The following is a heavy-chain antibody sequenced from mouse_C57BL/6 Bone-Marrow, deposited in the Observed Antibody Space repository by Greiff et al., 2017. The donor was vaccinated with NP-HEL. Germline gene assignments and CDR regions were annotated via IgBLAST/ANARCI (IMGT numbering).Heavy chain of an antibody. D-gene: IGHD4-1*01. V-gene: IGHV14-4*01. Sequence: VQLQQSGAELVRPGASVKLSCTASGFNIKDDYMHWVKQRPEQGLEWIGWIDPENGNTEYASKFQGKATITADTSSNTSYLQLSSLTSEDTAVYYCTTRLTGFDYWGQGTTLTVSS. CDR1: GFNIKDDY. J-gene: IGHJ2*01. CDR3: TTRLTGFDY. CDR2: IDPENGNT.